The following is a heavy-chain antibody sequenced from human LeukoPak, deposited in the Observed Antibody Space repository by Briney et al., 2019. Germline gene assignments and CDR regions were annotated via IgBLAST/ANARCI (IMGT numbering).Heavy chain of an antibody. CDR2: IKEDGSEK. J-gene: IGHJ4*02. CDR3: ARDAYDSSGYSPFDY. V-gene: IGHV3-7*01. D-gene: IGHD3-22*01. Sequence: GGSLRLSCAASGFTFSNYWLSWVRQAPGKGLEWVANIKEDGSEKYLVDSVKGRFTISRDNAKNSLYLQMNSLRAEDTAVYYCARDAYDSSGYSPFDYWGQGTLVTVSS. CDR1: GFTFSNYW.